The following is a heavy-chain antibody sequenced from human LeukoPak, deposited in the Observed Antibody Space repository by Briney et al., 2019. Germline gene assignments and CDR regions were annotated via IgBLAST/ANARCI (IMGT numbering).Heavy chain of an antibody. CDR3: ARGSSSGWYSKVDY. D-gene: IGHD6-19*01. Sequence: SETLSLTCAVYGGSFSGYYWSWLRQPPGKGLEWIGEINHSGSTNYNPSLKSRVTISVDTSKNQFSLKLSSVTAADTAVYYCARGSSSGWYSKVDYWGQGTLVTVSS. CDR1: GGSFSGYY. CDR2: INHSGST. J-gene: IGHJ4*02. V-gene: IGHV4-34*01.